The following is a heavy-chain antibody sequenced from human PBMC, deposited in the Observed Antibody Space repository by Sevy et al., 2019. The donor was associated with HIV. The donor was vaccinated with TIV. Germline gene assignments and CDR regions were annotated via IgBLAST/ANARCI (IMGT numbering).Heavy chain of an antibody. D-gene: IGHD2-15*01. J-gene: IGHJ4*02. CDR2: IKQDGSKN. V-gene: IGHV3-7*01. CDR1: GFTFSGYW. CDR3: AREGAGGFDY. Sequence: RGSLRLSCAASGFTFSGYWMSWVRQAPGKVLQWVANIKQDGSKNEFVDSVKGRFTISRDNPKNSLYLQMNSLRAEDTAVYYCAREGAGGFDYWGQGTLVTVSS.